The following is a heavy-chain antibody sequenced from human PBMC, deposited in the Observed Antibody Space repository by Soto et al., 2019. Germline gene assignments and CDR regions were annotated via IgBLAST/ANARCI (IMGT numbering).Heavy chain of an antibody. CDR2: ISSSSSYI. V-gene: IGHV3-21*01. D-gene: IGHD3-22*01. CDR1: GFTFSSYS. Sequence: GGSLRLSCAASGFTFSSYSMNWVRQAPGKGLEWVSSISSSSSYIYYADSVKGRFTISRDNAKNSLYLQMNSLRAEDTAVYYCARDIYGYYDSSGYAYFDYWGQGTLVTVS. J-gene: IGHJ4*02. CDR3: ARDIYGYYDSSGYAYFDY.